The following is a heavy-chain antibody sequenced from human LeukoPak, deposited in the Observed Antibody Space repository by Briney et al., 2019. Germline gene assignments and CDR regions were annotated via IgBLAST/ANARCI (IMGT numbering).Heavy chain of an antibody. J-gene: IGHJ4*02. CDR3: ARDRAITMVRGVISY. Sequence: GGSLRLSCAASGFTFSSYWMSWVRQAPGKGLEWVANIKQDGSEKYYVDSVKGRFTISRDNAKNSLYLQMNSLGAEDTAVYYCARDRAITMVRGVISYWGQGTLVTVSS. D-gene: IGHD3-10*01. CDR2: IKQDGSEK. CDR1: GFTFSSYW. V-gene: IGHV3-7*03.